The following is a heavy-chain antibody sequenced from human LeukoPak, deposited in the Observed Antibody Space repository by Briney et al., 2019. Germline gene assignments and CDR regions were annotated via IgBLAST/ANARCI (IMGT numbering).Heavy chain of an antibody. Sequence: GGSLRLSCAASGFTFSNYWMHWVRQAPGKGLVWVSRIDDDGSSTNYADSVKGRFTISRDNAKNTLYLQMNSLRAEDTAVYYCARAGSGRSPDWFDPWGQGTLVTVSS. CDR2: IDDDGSST. J-gene: IGHJ5*02. D-gene: IGHD1-26*01. CDR1: GFTFSNYW. V-gene: IGHV3-74*01. CDR3: ARAGSGRSPDWFDP.